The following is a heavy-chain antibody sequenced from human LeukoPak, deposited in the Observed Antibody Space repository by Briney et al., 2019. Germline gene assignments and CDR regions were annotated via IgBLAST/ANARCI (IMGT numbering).Heavy chain of an antibody. D-gene: IGHD3-16*01. V-gene: IGHV4-4*07. J-gene: IGHJ3*02. Sequence: PSETLSLTCTVSGGSISSYYWSWIRQPAGTALEWIGRIYTSGTITYNPSLKSRVTMSVDTSKNQFSLKLSSVTAADTAVYYCAQLVWGDAFDIWGQGTMVTVSS. CDR3: AQLVWGDAFDI. CDR1: GGSISSYY. CDR2: IYTSGTI.